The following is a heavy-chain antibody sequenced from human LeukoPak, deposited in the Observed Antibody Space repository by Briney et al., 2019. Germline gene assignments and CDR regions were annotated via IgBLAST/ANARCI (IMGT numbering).Heavy chain of an antibody. J-gene: IGHJ4*02. CDR3: ARGAVYCSGGSCYLRSFDY. V-gene: IGHV1-2*02. CDR1: GYTFTGYY. D-gene: IGHD2-15*01. Sequence: ASVKVSCKASGYTFTGYYMHWVRQAPGQGLEWMGWINPNSGGTNYAQKFQGRVTMTRDTSISTAYMELSRLRSDDTAVYYCARGAVYCSGGSCYLRSFDYWGQGTLVTVSS. CDR2: INPNSGGT.